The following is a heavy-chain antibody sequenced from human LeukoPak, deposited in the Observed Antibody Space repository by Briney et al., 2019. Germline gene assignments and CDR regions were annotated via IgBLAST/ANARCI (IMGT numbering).Heavy chain of an antibody. CDR1: GINFNTYA. D-gene: IGHD5-12*01. CDR2: ISGDGDRT. Sequence: PGGSLRLSCAASGINFNTYAMHGVRQAPGKGLEWVSLISGDGDRTSYADSVKGRFTISRDNDKNSLYLQMNRLRIEDTALYYCAKDRGYEVVFDPWGQGTLVAVSS. J-gene: IGHJ5*02. CDR3: AKDRGYEVVFDP. V-gene: IGHV3-43*02.